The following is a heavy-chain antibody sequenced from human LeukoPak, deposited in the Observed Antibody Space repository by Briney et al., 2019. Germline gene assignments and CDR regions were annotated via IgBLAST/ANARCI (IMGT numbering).Heavy chain of an antibody. J-gene: IGHJ4*02. CDR2: IIPIFGTP. CDR1: GGTFSSYP. D-gene: IGHD4-11*01. CDR3: AREENTATTGGDYFEY. V-gene: IGHV1-69*05. Sequence: SVKVSCKASGGTFSSYPSSRVRQAPGQGLEWLGGIIPIFGTPSYAQKFQGRVTITTDESTSTAFMELSSLRSADTAVYYCAREENTATTGGDYFEYWGQGTLVTVSS.